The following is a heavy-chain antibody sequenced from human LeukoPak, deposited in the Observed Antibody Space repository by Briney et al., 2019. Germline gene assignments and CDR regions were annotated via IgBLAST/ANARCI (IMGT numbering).Heavy chain of an antibody. V-gene: IGHV3-23*01. CDR2: ISGSGGST. Sequence: GGSLRLSCAASGFTFSSYAMSWVRQAPGKGLEWVSAISGSGGSTYYADSVKGRFTISRDNSKNTLYLQMNSLRAEDTAVYYCAKDGADFWSGYPMGGNFDYWGQGTLVTVSS. CDR1: GFTFSSYA. CDR3: AKDGADFWSGYPMGGNFDY. J-gene: IGHJ4*02. D-gene: IGHD3-3*01.